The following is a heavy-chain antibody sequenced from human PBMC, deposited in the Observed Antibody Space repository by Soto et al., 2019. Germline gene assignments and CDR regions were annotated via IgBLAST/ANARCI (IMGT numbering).Heavy chain of an antibody. D-gene: IGHD3-22*01. CDR1: GFTFGDYA. J-gene: IGHJ4*02. CDR3: TKPLAYYYDSSGYYYGY. Sequence: GGSLRLSCTASGFTFGDYAMSWFRQAPGKGLEWVGFIRSKAYGGTTEYAASVKGRFTISRDDSKSIAYLQMNSLKAEDTDVYYCTKPLAYYYDSSGYYYGYWGQGTLVTVSS. V-gene: IGHV3-49*03. CDR2: IRSKAYGGTT.